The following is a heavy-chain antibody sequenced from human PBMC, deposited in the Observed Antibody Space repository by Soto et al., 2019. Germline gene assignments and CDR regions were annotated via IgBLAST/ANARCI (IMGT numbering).Heavy chain of an antibody. CDR1: GGTFSTNT. D-gene: IGHD3-22*01. Sequence: QVQLVQSGAEVKKPGSSVKVSCKASGGTFSTNTISWLRQAPGQGLEWMGGIMPIFGSAHYAQKFQGRVTITSDEYTRTVYMELSRLRSEDTAVYYCAGQFDSDTSGYYYAYCGQGTLVTVSS. J-gene: IGHJ4*02. CDR2: IMPIFGSA. V-gene: IGHV1-69*01. CDR3: AGQFDSDTSGYYYAY.